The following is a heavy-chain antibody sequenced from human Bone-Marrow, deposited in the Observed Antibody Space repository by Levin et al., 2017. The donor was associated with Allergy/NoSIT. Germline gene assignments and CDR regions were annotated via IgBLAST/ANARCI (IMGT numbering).Heavy chain of an antibody. CDR1: GFTFSFNW. Sequence: GGSLRLSCVGSGFTFSFNWMHWVRQVPGKGLVWVSRINEDGTTTNYADFVEGRFTISRDNSKNTVFLQMNSLRVEDTAVYYCAKDFGGATDYWGQGTLVTVSS. CDR2: INEDGTTT. V-gene: IGHV3-74*01. CDR3: AKDFGGATDY. J-gene: IGHJ4*02. D-gene: IGHD3-10*01.